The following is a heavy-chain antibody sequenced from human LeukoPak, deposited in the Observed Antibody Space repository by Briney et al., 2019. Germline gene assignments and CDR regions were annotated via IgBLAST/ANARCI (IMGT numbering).Heavy chain of an antibody. Sequence: PGGSLRLSCVASGFSFDDYGMFWVRQTPGKGLEWVSGISWNGGNIGYADSVKGRFTISRDNSKNTLYLQMNSLRAEDTAVYYCASAANRPFDYWGQGTLVTVSS. D-gene: IGHD2-15*01. V-gene: IGHV3-20*04. J-gene: IGHJ4*02. CDR2: ISWNGGNI. CDR3: ASAANRPFDY. CDR1: GFSFDDYG.